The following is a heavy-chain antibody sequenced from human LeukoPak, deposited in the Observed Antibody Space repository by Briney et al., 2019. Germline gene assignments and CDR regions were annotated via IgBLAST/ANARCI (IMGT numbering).Heavy chain of an antibody. CDR1: GFTFSTSA. D-gene: IGHD6-19*01. Sequence: QPGGSLRLSCVVSGFTFSTSAMSWVRQAPGKGLEWVSGISESGGSTYYADSVKGRFTSSRGNSKNTLYLQMNSLRAEDTAVYYCARSGIAVAGRLRGYYFDYWGQGTLVTVSS. J-gene: IGHJ4*02. CDR2: ISESGGST. CDR3: ARSGIAVAGRLRGYYFDY. V-gene: IGHV3-23*01.